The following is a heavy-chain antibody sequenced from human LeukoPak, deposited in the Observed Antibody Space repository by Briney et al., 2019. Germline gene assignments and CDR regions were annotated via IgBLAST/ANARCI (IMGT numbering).Heavy chain of an antibody. CDR2: INPNRGGT. CDR3: ARARWQLVPYFDS. Sequence: ASVEVSCKASGYTFTDYYMHWVRQAPGQGLEWMGWINPNRGGTNFAQKFQGRVAKTRDTSISTAYMELGSLRSDDTAVYYCARARWQLVPYFDSWGQGTLVTVSS. J-gene: IGHJ4*02. V-gene: IGHV1-2*02. D-gene: IGHD6-6*01. CDR1: GYTFTDYY.